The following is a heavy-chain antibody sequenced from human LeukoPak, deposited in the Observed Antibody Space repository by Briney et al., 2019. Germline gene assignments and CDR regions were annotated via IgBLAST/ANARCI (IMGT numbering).Heavy chain of an antibody. CDR1: GFTFSNYV. D-gene: IGHD1-26*01. CDR2: ISGSGGST. Sequence: PGGSLRLSCAASGFTFSNYVMSWVRQAPGKGVEWVSSISGSGGSTYYADSVKGRFTISRDNSKNTLYLQMNSLRVEDTAVYYCAEEVGNTYPTFDYWGQGTLVTVSS. J-gene: IGHJ4*02. CDR3: AEEVGNTYPTFDY. V-gene: IGHV3-23*01.